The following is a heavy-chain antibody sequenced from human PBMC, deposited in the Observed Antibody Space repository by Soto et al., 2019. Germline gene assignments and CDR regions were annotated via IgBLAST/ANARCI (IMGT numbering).Heavy chain of an antibody. D-gene: IGHD4-17*01. V-gene: IGHV3-23*01. Sequence: EVQLLESGGGLVQPGGSLRLSCAASGFTFSSYAMSWVRQAPGKGREWVSAISGSGGSTYYADSVQGRFTLSRDNSKNTLYLQMNSLRAEDTAVYYCAKPSVPRPRKAVTFDFWGQGTLVTVSS. J-gene: IGHJ5*01. CDR1: GFTFSSYA. CDR2: ISGSGGST. CDR3: AKPSVPRPRKAVTFDF.